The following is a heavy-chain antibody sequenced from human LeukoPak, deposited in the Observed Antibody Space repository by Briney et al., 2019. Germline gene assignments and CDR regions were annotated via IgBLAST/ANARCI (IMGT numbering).Heavy chain of an antibody. Sequence: PGGSLRLPCAASGFTFSSYSMNWVRQAPGKGLEWVSYISSSSSTIYYADSVKGRFTISRDNAKNSLYLQMNSLRAEDTAVYYCARGGYSGYDFPFDYWGQGTLVTVSS. V-gene: IGHV3-48*01. D-gene: IGHD5-12*01. J-gene: IGHJ4*02. CDR2: ISSSSSTI. CDR1: GFTFSSYS. CDR3: ARGGYSGYDFPFDY.